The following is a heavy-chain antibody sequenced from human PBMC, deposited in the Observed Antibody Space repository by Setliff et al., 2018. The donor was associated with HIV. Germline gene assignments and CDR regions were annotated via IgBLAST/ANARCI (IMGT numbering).Heavy chain of an antibody. Sequence: GASVKVSCKASGYAFSNYGINWVRQAPGLGLEWMGWISGYNAKTDFAQKFRDRVSVTTDSSASTVYMEVMRLTSDDTAVYYCAREGVATPDEEGYYFDQWGQGTLVTVS. CDR2: ISGYNAKT. V-gene: IGHV1-18*01. CDR1: GYAFSNYG. J-gene: IGHJ4*02. D-gene: IGHD6-13*01. CDR3: AREGVATPDEEGYYFDQ.